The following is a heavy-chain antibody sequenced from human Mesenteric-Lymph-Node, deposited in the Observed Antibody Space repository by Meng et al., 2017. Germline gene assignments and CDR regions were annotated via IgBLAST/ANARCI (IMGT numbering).Heavy chain of an antibody. J-gene: IGHJ6*01. V-gene: IGHV4-39*07. CDR2: IYYSGST. D-gene: IGHD6-19*01. CDR3: ARDALAVAGTDYYYYGMDV. CDR1: GDSFSSSSYY. Sequence: SETLSLTCTVSGDSFSSSSYYWGWIRQPPGKGLEWIGSIYYSGSTYYNPSLKSRVTISVDTSKNQFSLKLSSVTAADTAVYYCARDALAVAGTDYYYYGMDVWGQGNTVTSYS.